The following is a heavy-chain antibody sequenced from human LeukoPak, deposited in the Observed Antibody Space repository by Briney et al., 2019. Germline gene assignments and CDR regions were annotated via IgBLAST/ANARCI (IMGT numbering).Heavy chain of an antibody. Sequence: ASVKVSCKASGYTFTSYGIRWVRQAPGQGLAWLGWICAYNGNTNYAQKLQGRVTMTTDTSTSTAYMELRSLRSDDTAVYYCARDPAARPPYYYYGMDVWGQGTTVTVS. CDR3: ARDPAARPPYYYYGMDV. D-gene: IGHD6-6*01. CDR2: ICAYNGNT. V-gene: IGHV1-18*01. CDR1: GYTFTSYG. J-gene: IGHJ6*02.